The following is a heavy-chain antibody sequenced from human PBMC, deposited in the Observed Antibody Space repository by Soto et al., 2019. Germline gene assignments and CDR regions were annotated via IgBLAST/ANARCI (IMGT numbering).Heavy chain of an antibody. Sequence: EVQLLESGGGLVQPGGSLRLSCAASGFTFSSYAMSWVRQAPGKGLERVSAISGSGGSTYYADSVKGRFTISRDNSKNTQYLQMNSLRAEDTAVYYCAKGNGIYSSSWYPENWFDPWGQGTLVTVSS. CDR2: ISGSGGST. CDR3: AKGNGIYSSSWYPENWFDP. D-gene: IGHD6-13*01. V-gene: IGHV3-23*01. J-gene: IGHJ5*02. CDR1: GFTFSSYA.